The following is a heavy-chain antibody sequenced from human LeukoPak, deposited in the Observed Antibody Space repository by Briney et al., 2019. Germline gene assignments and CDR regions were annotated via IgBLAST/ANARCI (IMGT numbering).Heavy chain of an antibody. Sequence: GGSLRLSCAASGFTFSSYAMSWVRQAPGKGLEWVSAISGSGTSTYYADSVKGRFTISRDNSKNTLYLQMNSLRAEDTAVYYCAKAPVTTCRGAYCYPFDYWGQGTLVTVSS. D-gene: IGHD2-21*01. V-gene: IGHV3-23*01. J-gene: IGHJ4*02. CDR3: AKAPVTTCRGAYCYPFDY. CDR1: GFTFSSYA. CDR2: ISGSGTST.